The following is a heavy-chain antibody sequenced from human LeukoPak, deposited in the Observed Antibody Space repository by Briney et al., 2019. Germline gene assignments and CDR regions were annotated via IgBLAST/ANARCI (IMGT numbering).Heavy chain of an antibody. D-gene: IGHD6-13*01. CDR2: MNPNSGNT. CDR3: ARHGEIAAAGYYYYYMDV. V-gene: IGHV1-8*01. J-gene: IGHJ6*03. CDR1: GYTFTSYD. Sequence: ASVKVSCKASGYTFTSYDINWVRQATGQGLEWMGWMNPNSGNTGYVQKFQGRVTMTRNTSISTAYMELSSLRSEDTAVYYCARHGEIAAAGYYYYYMDVWGKGTTVTVSS.